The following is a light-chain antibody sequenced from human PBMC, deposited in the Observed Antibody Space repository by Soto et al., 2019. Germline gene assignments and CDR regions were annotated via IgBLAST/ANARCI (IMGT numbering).Light chain of an antibody. Sequence: EIVMTQSPATLSVSPGERATLSCRASQSVSSSNLAWYQQKPGQAPRLLIYGASTRATGIPARFSGNGSGTEFTLTISSLQSEDFAVYYCQQYNNWPGTFGQGTKVDIK. J-gene: IGKJ1*01. V-gene: IGKV3-15*01. CDR2: GAS. CDR1: QSVSSSN. CDR3: QQYNNWPGT.